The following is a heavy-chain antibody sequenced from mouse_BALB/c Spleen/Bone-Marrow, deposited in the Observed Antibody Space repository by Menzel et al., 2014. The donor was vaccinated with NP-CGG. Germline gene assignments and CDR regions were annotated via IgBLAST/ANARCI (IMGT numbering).Heavy chain of an antibody. V-gene: IGHV5-17*02. CDR2: IISGSNTI. CDR3: ARSRYDVGWFAY. D-gene: IGHD2-14*01. J-gene: IGHJ3*01. Sequence: EVKLVESGGDLVQPGRSRKLSCAASGFTFSAFGMHWVRQAPERGLEWVAYIISGSNTIYYSDEVKGRFIISRDNPKNPLFLQMASLRSEVTAMYYCARSRYDVGWFAYWGQGTLVTVSA. CDR1: GFTFSAFG.